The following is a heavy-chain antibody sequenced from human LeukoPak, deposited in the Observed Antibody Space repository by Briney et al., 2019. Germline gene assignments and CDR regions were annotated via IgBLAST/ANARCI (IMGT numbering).Heavy chain of an antibody. CDR2: IYYSGST. D-gene: IGHD3-22*01. CDR1: GGSISSSSYY. Sequence: SETLSLTCTVSGGSISSSSYYWGWIRQPPGKGLEWIGSIYYSGSTYYNPSLKSRVTISVDTSKNQFSLKLSSVTAADTAVYYCAKDYYDSGGYPRPFDYWGQGTLVTVSS. V-gene: IGHV4-39*07. CDR3: AKDYYDSGGYPRPFDY. J-gene: IGHJ4*02.